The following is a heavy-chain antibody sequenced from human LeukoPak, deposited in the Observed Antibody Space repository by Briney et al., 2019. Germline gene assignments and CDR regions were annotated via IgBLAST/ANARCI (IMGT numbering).Heavy chain of an antibody. J-gene: IGHJ4*02. CDR2: ISGSGGST. D-gene: IGHD6-13*01. CDR1: GFTFSSYA. CDR3: AKRPAAAGIGYGY. V-gene: IGHV3-23*01. Sequence: RGSLRLSCAASGFTFSSYAMSWVRQAPGKGLEWVSAISGSGGSTYYADSVKGRFTISRDNSKNTLYLQMNSLRAEDTAVYYCAKRPAAAGIGYGYWGQGTLVTVSS.